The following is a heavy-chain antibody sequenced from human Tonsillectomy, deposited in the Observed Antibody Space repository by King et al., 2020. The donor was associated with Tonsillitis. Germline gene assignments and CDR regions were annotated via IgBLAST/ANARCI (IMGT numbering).Heavy chain of an antibody. V-gene: IGHV1-2*02. Sequence: QLVQSGAEVKKPGASVKVSCKASGYTFTGYYMHWVRQAPGQGLEWMGWINPNRGGTNYAQKFQGRVTMTRDTSLTTAYMELSRLTSDDTAVYYCARDYGDYAPDWYFDLWGRGTLVTVFS. D-gene: IGHD4-17*01. CDR1: GYTFTGYY. CDR3: ARDYGDYAPDWYFDL. J-gene: IGHJ2*01. CDR2: INPNRGGT.